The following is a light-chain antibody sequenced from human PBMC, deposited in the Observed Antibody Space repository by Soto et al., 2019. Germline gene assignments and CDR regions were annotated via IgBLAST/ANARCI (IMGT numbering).Light chain of an antibody. Sequence: EIVLTQSPATLSLSPGERATLSCRASQTISSYLAWYQQKPGQAPKLLIYDASNLDSGVPARFSGSGSGTEFTLTISSLQPDDFATYYCQQYNTYPWTFGHGTKVDIK. CDR3: QQYNTYPWT. J-gene: IGKJ1*01. CDR2: DAS. V-gene: IGKV3-11*01. CDR1: QTISSY.